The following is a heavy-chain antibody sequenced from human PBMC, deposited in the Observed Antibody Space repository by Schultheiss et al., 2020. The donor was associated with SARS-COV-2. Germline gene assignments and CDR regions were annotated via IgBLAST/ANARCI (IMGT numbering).Heavy chain of an antibody. D-gene: IGHD1-14*01. CDR3: AKVRNALSRVFEDYFDY. Sequence: GGSLRLSCAASGFTFSSYWMSWVRQAPGKGLEWVSAISGSGGSTYYADSVKGRFTISRDNSKNTLYLQMNSLRAEDTAVYYCAKVRNALSRVFEDYFDYWGQGTLVTVSS. J-gene: IGHJ4*02. V-gene: IGHV3-23*01. CDR2: ISGSGGST. CDR1: GFTFSSYW.